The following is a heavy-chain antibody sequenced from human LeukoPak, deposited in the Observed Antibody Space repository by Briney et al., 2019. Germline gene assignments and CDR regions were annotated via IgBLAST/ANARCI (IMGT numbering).Heavy chain of an antibody. J-gene: IGHJ3*02. CDR1: VYTFTVYY. Sequence: ASVKVSSKPSVYTFTVYYMHSVRHAPGQGLEWMGRINPNSGGTNYAQKFQGRVTMTRDTSTSTAYMELSRLRSDDTAVYYCARGTTDDYGDYDAFDIWGQGTMVTVSS. CDR3: ARGTTDDYGDYDAFDI. CDR2: INPNSGGT. V-gene: IGHV1-2*06. D-gene: IGHD4-17*01.